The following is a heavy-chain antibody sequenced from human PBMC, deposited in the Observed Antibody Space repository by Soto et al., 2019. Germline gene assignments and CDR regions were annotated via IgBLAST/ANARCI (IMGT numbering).Heavy chain of an antibody. Sequence: PGEALKISLQDSGYEFTTKWISWGRQMPGKGLEWVGRVARRDSYTDYNASFRGHVIISVDRSVSTVYLEWSSLKASDSATYYCVRESSNTVAARGPFDSWGQGTPVTVSS. CDR2: VARRDSYT. D-gene: IGHD6-6*01. CDR1: GYEFTTKW. V-gene: IGHV5-10-1*01. CDR3: VRESSNTVAARGPFDS. J-gene: IGHJ5*01.